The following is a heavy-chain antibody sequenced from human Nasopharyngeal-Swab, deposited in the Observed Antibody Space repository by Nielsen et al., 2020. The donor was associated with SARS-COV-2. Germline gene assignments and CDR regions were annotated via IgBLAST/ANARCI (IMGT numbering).Heavy chain of an antibody. Sequence: GGSLRLSCAASGFTFDDYAMHWVRQAPGKGLEWVSGISWNSGSIGYADSVKGRFTISRDNAKSSLYLQMNSLRAEDTALYYCAKDLSSGWYGWFDPWGQGTLVTVSS. CDR3: AKDLSSGWYGWFDP. D-gene: IGHD6-19*01. V-gene: IGHV3-9*01. CDR1: GFTFDDYA. CDR2: ISWNSGSI. J-gene: IGHJ5*02.